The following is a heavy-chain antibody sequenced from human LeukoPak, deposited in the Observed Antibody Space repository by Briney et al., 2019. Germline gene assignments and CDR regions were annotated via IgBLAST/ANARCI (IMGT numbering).Heavy chain of an antibody. Sequence: GGSLRLSCAASGFTFSSYSMNWVRQAPGKGLEWVSYISSSSSTIYYADSVKGRFTISRDNAKNSLYLQMNSLRAEDTAVYYCARALEPLYDYVWGSYRYAPRGGNNFDYWGQGTLVTVSS. CDR2: ISSSSSTI. J-gene: IGHJ4*02. V-gene: IGHV3-48*01. CDR3: ARALEPLYDYVWGSYRYAPRGGNNFDY. CDR1: GFTFSSYS. D-gene: IGHD3-16*02.